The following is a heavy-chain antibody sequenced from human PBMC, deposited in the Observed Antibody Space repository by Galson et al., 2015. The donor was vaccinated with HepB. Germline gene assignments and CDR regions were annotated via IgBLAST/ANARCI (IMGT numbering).Heavy chain of an antibody. D-gene: IGHD6-6*01. CDR1: AYFINSGYY. J-gene: IGHJ4*02. CDR2: IYHDGST. V-gene: IGHV4-38-2*02. CDR3: ARDNRGYTSSSQLDY. Sequence: ETLSLTCTVSAYFINSGYYWGWIRQPPGTGLEWIGSIYHDGSTRSNPSLKSRVTISVDTSKNQFSLRLRSVTAADTAVYYCARDNRGYTSSSQLDYWGQGTLVTVSS.